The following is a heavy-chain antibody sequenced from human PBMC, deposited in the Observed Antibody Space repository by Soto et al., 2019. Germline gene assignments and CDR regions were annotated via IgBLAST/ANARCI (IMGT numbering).Heavy chain of an antibody. CDR2: MNPNSGNT. Sequence: ASMKVSCKASGYTFTSYDINWVRQATGQGLEWMGWMNPNSGNTCYAQKFQGRVTMTRNTSISTAYMELSSLRSEDTAVYYCARATYYYDSSGYPYFDYWGQGTLVTVSS. J-gene: IGHJ4*02. V-gene: IGHV1-8*01. D-gene: IGHD3-22*01. CDR1: GYTFTSYD. CDR3: ARATYYYDSSGYPYFDY.